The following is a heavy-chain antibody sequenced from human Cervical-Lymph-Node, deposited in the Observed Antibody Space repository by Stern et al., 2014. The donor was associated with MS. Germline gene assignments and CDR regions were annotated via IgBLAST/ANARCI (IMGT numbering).Heavy chain of an antibody. V-gene: IGHV2-70*04. D-gene: IGHD3-3*01. CDR2: IAWDDDK. CDR1: GFSLSTSGMR. CDR3: ARSPPYYEFWNDYYYFDY. Sequence: QVTLRESGPALVKPTQTLTLTCTFSGFSLSTSGMRVSWIRQPPGKALEWLARIAWDDDKVYSSYLKTRLTISKDPPKNQVVLTMTNMDPVDTATYYCARSPPYYEFWNDYYYFDYWGQGTLVAVSS. J-gene: IGHJ4*02.